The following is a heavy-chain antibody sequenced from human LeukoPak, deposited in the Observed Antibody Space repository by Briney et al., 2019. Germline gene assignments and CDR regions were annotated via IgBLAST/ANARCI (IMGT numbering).Heavy chain of an antibody. D-gene: IGHD3-3*01. CDR1: GGSISSSSYY. J-gene: IGHJ3*02. CDR2: IYYSGST. V-gene: IGHV4-39*01. Sequence: SETLSLTCAVSGGSISSSSYYWGWIRQPPGKGLEWIGSIYYSGSTYYNPSLKSRATISVDTSKNQFSLKLSSVTAADTAVYYCARSYYDFWSGYYDAFDIWGQGTMVTVSS. CDR3: ARSYYDFWSGYYDAFDI.